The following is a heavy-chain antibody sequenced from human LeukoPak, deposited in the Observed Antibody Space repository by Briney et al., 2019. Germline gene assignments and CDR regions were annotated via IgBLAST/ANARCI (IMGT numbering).Heavy chain of an antibody. CDR1: GYTLTELY. CDR2: FDPEDGET. Sequence: ASVKVSCKVSGYTLTELYIHWVRQAPGKGLEWMGGFDPEDGETIYAQKFQGRVTMNEDTSTDTAYMELSSLRSEDTAVYNCATYLLAAAGDADYWGQGTLVTVSS. V-gene: IGHV1-24*01. CDR3: ATYLLAAAGDADY. J-gene: IGHJ4*02. D-gene: IGHD6-13*01.